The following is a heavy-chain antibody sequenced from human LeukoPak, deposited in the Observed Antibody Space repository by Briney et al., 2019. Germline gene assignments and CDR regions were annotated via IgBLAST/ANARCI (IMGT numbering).Heavy chain of an antibody. D-gene: IGHD2-2*01. CDR1: GGSISSGSYY. J-gene: IGHJ2*01. V-gene: IGHV4-61*02. CDR2: IYTSGST. CDR3: AREGTREYPHWYFDL. Sequence: PSETLSLTCTVSGGSISSGSYYWSWIRQPAGKGLEWIGRIYTSGSTNYNPSLKSRVTISVDTSKNQFSLKLSSVTAADTAVYYCAREGTREYPHWYFDLWGRGTLVTVSS.